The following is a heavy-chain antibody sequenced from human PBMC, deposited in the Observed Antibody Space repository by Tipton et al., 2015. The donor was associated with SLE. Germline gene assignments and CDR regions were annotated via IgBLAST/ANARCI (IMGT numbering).Heavy chain of an antibody. D-gene: IGHD3-3*01. CDR2: IYYSGST. J-gene: IGHJ4*02. CDR1: GGSISSSNYY. CDR3: AKGPEWLSY. V-gene: IGHV4-39*07. Sequence: TLSLTCTVSGGSISSSNYYWGWIRQPPGKGLEWIGSIYYSGSTYYNPSLKSRVSISVDTSKNQFFLNLHSVTAADTAVYYCAKGPEWLSYWGQGTLVTVSS.